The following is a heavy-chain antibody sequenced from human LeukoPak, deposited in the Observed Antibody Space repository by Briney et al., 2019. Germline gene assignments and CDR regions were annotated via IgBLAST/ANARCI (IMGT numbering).Heavy chain of an antibody. CDR2: ISYDGSNK. J-gene: IGHJ4*02. Sequence: PGGSLRLSCAASGFTFSSYGMHWVRQAPGKGLEWVAVISYDGSNKYYADSVKGRFTISRDNSKNTLYLQMNSLRAEDTAVYYCAKGGYDFWSGYYMWGHFDYWGQGTLVTVSS. D-gene: IGHD3-3*01. CDR1: GFTFSSYG. CDR3: AKGGYDFWSGYYMWGHFDY. V-gene: IGHV3-30*18.